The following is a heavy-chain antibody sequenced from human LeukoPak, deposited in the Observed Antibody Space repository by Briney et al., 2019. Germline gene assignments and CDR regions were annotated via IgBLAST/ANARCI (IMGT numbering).Heavy chain of an antibody. V-gene: IGHV6-1*01. CDR1: GDSVSSNSAA. CDR2: TYYRSGWYN. CDR3: SRELAWGPTNF. Sequence: QSGPRLVKPSRTLSLTCAISGDSVSSNSAAWGWIRQSPSRGLEWLGRTYYRSGWYNDYALSVESRITINPDTSKNQVSLQLTSVTPEDTAVYYCSRELAWGPTNFWGQGTLVTVSS. J-gene: IGHJ4*02. D-gene: IGHD7-27*01.